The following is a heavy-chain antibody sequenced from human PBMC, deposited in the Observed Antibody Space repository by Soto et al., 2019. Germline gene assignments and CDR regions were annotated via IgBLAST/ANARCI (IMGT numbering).Heavy chain of an antibody. D-gene: IGHD6-13*01. CDR3: ASDLAAAGPFDC. Sequence: QVQLVQSGAEVKKPGASVKVSCKASGYTFTNYAFSWVRQAPGQGLEWMGWISAYNGNTNYPQTLQGRVTMTTDTSTSTPSMELRSLRSADTAVYYCASDLAAAGPFDCWGQGTLVTVSS. V-gene: IGHV1-18*01. CDR2: ISAYNGNT. J-gene: IGHJ4*02. CDR1: GYTFTNYA.